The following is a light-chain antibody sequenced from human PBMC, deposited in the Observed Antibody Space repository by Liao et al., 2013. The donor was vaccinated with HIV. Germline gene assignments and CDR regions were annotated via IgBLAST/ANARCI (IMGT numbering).Light chain of an antibody. Sequence: SYELTQAPSVSVSPGQTASITCSGDRLGDKYACWYQQKPGQSPVLVIYQDTKRPSGIPERFSGSNSGNTATLTISGTQPMDEADYYCQAWDSSTAVVFGGGTKLTVL. CDR1: RLGDKY. V-gene: IGLV3-1*01. CDR3: QAWDSSTAVV. J-gene: IGLJ3*02. CDR2: QDT.